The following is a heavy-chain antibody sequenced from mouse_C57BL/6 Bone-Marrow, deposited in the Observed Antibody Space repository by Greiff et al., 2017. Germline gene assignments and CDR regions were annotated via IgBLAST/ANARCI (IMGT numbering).Heavy chain of an antibody. J-gene: IGHJ4*01. CDR2: IHPNSGST. CDR1: GYTFTSYW. CDR3: ARERIYYDYDDAMDY. V-gene: IGHV1-64*01. Sequence: VQLQQSGAELVKPGASVTLSCKASGYTFTSYWMHWVKQRPGQGLEWIGMIHPNSGSTNYNEKFKSKATLTVDKSSSTAYMQLSSLTSEDSAVYYCARERIYYDYDDAMDYWGQGTSVTVSS. D-gene: IGHD2-4*01.